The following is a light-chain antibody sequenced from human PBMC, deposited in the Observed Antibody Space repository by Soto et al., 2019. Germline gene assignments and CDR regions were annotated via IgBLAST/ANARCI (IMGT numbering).Light chain of an antibody. CDR1: QDISTW. CDR3: QQTHSFPLT. Sequence: DLQMTQSPSSVSSSVGDRVTITCRASQDISTWLGWYQQKPGKAPTLLIYRASTLHSGVPSRFSGSGSGTDFTLTINSLQPEDFATYHCQQTHSFPLTFGGGTKVEI. J-gene: IGKJ4*01. V-gene: IGKV1-12*01. CDR2: RAS.